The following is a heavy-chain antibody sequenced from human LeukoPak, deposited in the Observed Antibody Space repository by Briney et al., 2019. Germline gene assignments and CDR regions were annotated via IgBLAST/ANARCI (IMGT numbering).Heavy chain of an antibody. J-gene: IGHJ3*02. CDR2: IYYSGNT. V-gene: IGHV4-39*07. CDR1: GVSISSSNSY. CDR3: ARGPDDAFDI. Sequence: SETLSLTCTVSGVSISSSNSYWGWIRQPPGKGLEWIGSIYYSGNTYYNASLKSRVTMSVDTSKNQFSLKLSSVTAADTAVYYCARGPDDAFDIWGQGTMVTVSS.